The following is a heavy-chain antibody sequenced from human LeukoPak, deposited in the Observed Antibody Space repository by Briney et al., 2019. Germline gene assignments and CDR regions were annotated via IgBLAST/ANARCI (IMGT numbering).Heavy chain of an antibody. CDR2: ISAYNGNT. V-gene: IGHV1-18*01. J-gene: IGHJ4*02. Sequence: ASVKVSCKASGYTFTSYGISWVRQAPGQGLEWMGWISAYNGNTNYAQKLQGRVTMTTDTSMSTAYMELRSLRSDDTAVYYCARNREGYCSGGSCYSGYFDYWGQGTLVTVSS. D-gene: IGHD2-15*01. CDR3: ARNREGYCSGGSCYSGYFDY. CDR1: GYTFTSYG.